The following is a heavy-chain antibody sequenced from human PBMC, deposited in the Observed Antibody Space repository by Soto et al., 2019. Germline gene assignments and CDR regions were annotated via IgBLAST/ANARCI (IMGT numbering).Heavy chain of an antibody. J-gene: IGHJ5*02. CDR3: ARGPDPYSSSWYGSGFDP. CDR2: IGTAGDT. D-gene: IGHD6-13*01. V-gene: IGHV3-13*01. CDR1: GFTFSSYD. Sequence: EVQLVESGGGLVQPGGSLRLSCAASGFTFSSYDMHWVRQATGKGLEWVSAIGTAGDTYYPGSVKGRFTISRENAKNSLYLQMNSLRAGDTAVYYCARGPDPYSSSWYGSGFDPWGQGTLVTVCS.